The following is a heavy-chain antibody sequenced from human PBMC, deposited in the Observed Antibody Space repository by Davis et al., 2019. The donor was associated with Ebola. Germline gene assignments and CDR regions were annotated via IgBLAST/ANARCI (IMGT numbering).Heavy chain of an antibody. V-gene: IGHV3-11*06. CDR3: AKDRVDTAMVFRSWFDP. CDR1: GFTFSDYY. D-gene: IGHD5-18*01. J-gene: IGHJ5*02. Sequence: GESLKISCAASGFTFSDYYMSWIRQAPGKGLEWVSYISSSSSYTNYADSVKGRFTISRDNAKNSLYLQMNSLRGEDTAVYYCAKDRVDTAMVFRSWFDPWGQGTLVTVSS. CDR2: ISSSSSYT.